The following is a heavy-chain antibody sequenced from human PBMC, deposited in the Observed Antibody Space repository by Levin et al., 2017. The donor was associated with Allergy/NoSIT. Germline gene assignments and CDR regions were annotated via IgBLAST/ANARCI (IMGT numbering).Heavy chain of an antibody. CDR3: ARGGRHGGAADFDY. D-gene: IGHD3-16*01. CDR1: GGTFSSYT. Sequence: SVKVSCKASGGTFSSYTISWVRQAPGQGLEWMGRIIPILGIANYAQKFQGRVTITADKSTSTAYMELSSLRSEDTAVYYCARGGRHGGAADFDYWGQGTLVTVSS. CDR2: IIPILGIA. J-gene: IGHJ4*02. V-gene: IGHV1-69*02.